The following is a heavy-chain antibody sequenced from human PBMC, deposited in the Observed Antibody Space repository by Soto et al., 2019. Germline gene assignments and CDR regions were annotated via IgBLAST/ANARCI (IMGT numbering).Heavy chain of an antibody. CDR3: AKGRSYYYYYGVGV. CDR2: IIDSGGST. Sequence: HPGGSLRLSCAASGFTFSSCAMGWVRQAPGKGLEWVSDIIDSGGSTYYADSVKGRFAISRDNSKSTLYLQMNSLRAEDTALYYCAKGRSYYYYYGVGVWGQGTTVTVSS. J-gene: IGHJ6*02. CDR1: GFTFSSCA. V-gene: IGHV3-23*01.